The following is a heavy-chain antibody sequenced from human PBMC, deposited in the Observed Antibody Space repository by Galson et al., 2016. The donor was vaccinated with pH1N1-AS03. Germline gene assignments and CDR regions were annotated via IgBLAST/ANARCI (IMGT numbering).Heavy chain of an antibody. CDR2: INREETG. CDR1: GFAVSDYY. Sequence: SLRLSCAASGFAVSDYYVSWVRQAPGKGLDWVSIINREETGYYSASVQGRFTIARDSSNNVVYLQMNALRPDDTAVYYCAKGRGFILDSWGQGPLVTVPS. CDR3: AKGRGFILDS. V-gene: IGHV3-53*05. D-gene: IGHD5-24*01. J-gene: IGHJ4*02.